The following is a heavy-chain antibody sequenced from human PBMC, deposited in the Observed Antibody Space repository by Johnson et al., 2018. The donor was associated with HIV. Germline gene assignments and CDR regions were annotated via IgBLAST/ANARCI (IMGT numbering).Heavy chain of an antibody. CDR2: FSRSGGTT. D-gene: IGHD7-27*01. CDR3: ARDPTTPNPRLTGCFGAFDI. V-gene: IGHV3-20*04. J-gene: IGHJ3*02. CDR1: GFTLDEYD. Sequence: VQLVESGGGVVRPVGSLRLSCAASGFTLDEYDMSWVRQVPGKGLEWVSSFSRSGGTTAYAASVRGRFTISRDNAKNSLYLQMNSLRDGDTALYYCARDPTTPNPRLTGCFGAFDIWGQGTMVTVSS.